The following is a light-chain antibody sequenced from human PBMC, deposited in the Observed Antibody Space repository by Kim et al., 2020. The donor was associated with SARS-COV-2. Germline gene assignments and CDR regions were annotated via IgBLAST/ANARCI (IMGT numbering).Light chain of an antibody. V-gene: IGLV3-21*04. CDR3: QLGDSGSDFRV. Sequence: SYELTQPPSVSVAPGKTATITCGANNIGSKSVHWYQQKPGQAPVLVIFYDSDRPSGIPQRFSGSNSGNTATLTISRAEAGDEADYYCQLGDSGSDFRVFG. CDR2: YDS. CDR1: NIGSKS. J-gene: IGLJ1*01.